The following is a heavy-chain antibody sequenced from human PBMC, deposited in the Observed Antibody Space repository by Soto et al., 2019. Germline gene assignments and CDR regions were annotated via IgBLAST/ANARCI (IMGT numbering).Heavy chain of an antibody. CDR3: ARRFLYSSGYLGFDP. V-gene: IGHV4-34*01. CDR2: INRGGST. D-gene: IGHD6-19*01. Sequence: QVQLQQWGAGLLKPSETLSLTCAVYGGSFSGYHWSWIRQPPGKGVEWIGEINRGGSTYYNPSLKGRVTMSVDTSKNQFSVKLSSVTASDTAVYYCARRFLYSSGYLGFDPWGQGTLVTVSS. CDR1: GGSFSGYH. J-gene: IGHJ5*02.